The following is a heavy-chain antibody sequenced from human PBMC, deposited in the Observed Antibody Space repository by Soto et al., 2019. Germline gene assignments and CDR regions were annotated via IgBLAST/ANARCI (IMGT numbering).Heavy chain of an antibody. V-gene: IGHV4-31*03. D-gene: IGHD6-13*01. Sequence: QVQLQESGPGLVKPSQTLSLTCTVSGGSISSGGYYWSWIRQHPGKGLEWIGYIYYSGSTYYNPSPKSRVTISVDTSKNQFSLKLSSVTAADTAVYYCARDRSIAAGGKDYYYYGMDVWGQGTTVTVSS. J-gene: IGHJ6*02. CDR1: GGSISSGGYY. CDR3: ARDRSIAAGGKDYYYYGMDV. CDR2: IYYSGST.